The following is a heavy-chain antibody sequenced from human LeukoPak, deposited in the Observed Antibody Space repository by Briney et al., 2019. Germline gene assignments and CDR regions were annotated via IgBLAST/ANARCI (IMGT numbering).Heavy chain of an antibody. Sequence: PGGSLRLSCAASGFTFSSYGMHWVRQAPGKGLEWVAVIWYDGSNKYYADSVKGRFTISRDNSKNTLYLQMNSLRAEDTAVYYCAKGTTIVVVAATLDYWGQGTLVTVSS. V-gene: IGHV3-33*06. D-gene: IGHD2-15*01. CDR1: GFTFSSYG. CDR2: IWYDGSNK. CDR3: AKGTTIVVVAATLDY. J-gene: IGHJ4*02.